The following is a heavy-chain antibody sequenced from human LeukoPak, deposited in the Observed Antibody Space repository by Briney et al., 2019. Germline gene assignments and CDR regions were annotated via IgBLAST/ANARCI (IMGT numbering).Heavy chain of an antibody. Sequence: PGGSLRLSCLTSGFTFVNASMSWVRQAPGKGLEWVGLMKSKPEGGTTFYVAPVKDRFSISRDDSRNTLYLQMNSLTIGDTGVYYCTTGNPWGQGTLVTVSS. CDR3: TTGNP. CDR1: GFTFVNAS. CDR2: MKSKPEGGTT. V-gene: IGHV3-15*01. J-gene: IGHJ5*02.